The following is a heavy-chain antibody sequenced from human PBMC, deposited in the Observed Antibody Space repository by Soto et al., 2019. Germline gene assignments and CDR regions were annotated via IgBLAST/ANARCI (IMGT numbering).Heavy chain of an antibody. Sequence: LSLTCTVSGGSISSSSYSWGWIRQPPGKGLEWIGYIYYSGSTDYNPSLKSRVTISVDTSKNQFSLKLSSVTAADTAVYYCARGWLQLISWGQGTLVTVSS. CDR2: IYYSGST. CDR1: GGSISSSSYS. CDR3: ARGWLQLIS. D-gene: IGHD4-4*01. J-gene: IGHJ5*02. V-gene: IGHV4-61*05.